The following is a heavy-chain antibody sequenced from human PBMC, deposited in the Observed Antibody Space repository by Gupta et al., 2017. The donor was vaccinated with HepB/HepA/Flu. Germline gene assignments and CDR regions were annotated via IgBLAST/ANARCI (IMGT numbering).Heavy chain of an antibody. Sequence: QVQLVQSVAEVKKPGASVKVSCKASGYTFTSYDINWVRQATGQGLEWMGWMNTKSGKTGDAQKIQGRVTITRNTAITTAYMEMRGVRCEDTAVYYCARAGRWEQGKFDNGGQGTMVTVYS. V-gene: IGHV1-8*03. J-gene: IGHJ4*02. D-gene: IGHD4-23*01. CDR1: GYTFTSYD. CDR3: ARAGRWEQGKFDN. CDR2: MNTKSGKT.